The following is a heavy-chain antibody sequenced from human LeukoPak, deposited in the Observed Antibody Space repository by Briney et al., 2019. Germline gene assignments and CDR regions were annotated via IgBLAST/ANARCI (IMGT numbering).Heavy chain of an antibody. CDR1: GFTFSSYS. J-gene: IGHJ6*02. Sequence: GGSLRLSCAASGFTFSSYSMNWVRQAPGKGLEWVSYISSSSSTIYYADSVKGRFTISRDNAKNSLYLQMNSLSAEGTAVYYCARDFRHGSGRSHTDGMDVWGQGTTVTVSS. CDR2: ISSSSSTI. V-gene: IGHV3-48*01. D-gene: IGHD3-10*01. CDR3: ARDFRHGSGRSHTDGMDV.